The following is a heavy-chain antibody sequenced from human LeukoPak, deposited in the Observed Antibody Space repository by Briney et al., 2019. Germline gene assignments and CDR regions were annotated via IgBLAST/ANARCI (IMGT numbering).Heavy chain of an antibody. CDR1: GFPFSSYP. Sequence: GGSLRLSCAASGFPFSSYPMHWVRQAPGKGLEWVAIVSNDARYKDYADSVKGRFTISRDNSENTLYLEMNSLRAEDTALYYCAGWRGSASGSFSGPLDYWGQGTLVTVSS. CDR2: VSNDARYK. J-gene: IGHJ4*02. CDR3: AGWRGSASGSFSGPLDY. V-gene: IGHV3-30*04. D-gene: IGHD3-10*01.